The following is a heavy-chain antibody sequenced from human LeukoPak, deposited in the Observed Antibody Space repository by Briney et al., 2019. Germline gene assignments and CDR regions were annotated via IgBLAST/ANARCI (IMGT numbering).Heavy chain of an antibody. CDR1: GGSISSYY. CDR3: ARVPRHHYYDSSGYYHAFDI. D-gene: IGHD3-22*01. Sequence: SETLSLTCTVSGGSISSYYWSWIRQPPGKGLEWIGYIYYSGSTNYNPSLKSRVTISVDTSKNQFSLKLSSVTAADTAVYYCARVPRHHYYDSSGYYHAFDIWGQGTMVTVSS. CDR2: IYYSGST. J-gene: IGHJ3*02. V-gene: IGHV4-59*01.